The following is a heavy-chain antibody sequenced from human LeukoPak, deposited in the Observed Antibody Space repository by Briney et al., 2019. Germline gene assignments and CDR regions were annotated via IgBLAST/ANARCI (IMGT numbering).Heavy chain of an antibody. CDR3: ARGLHSWYLKTYYFDY. V-gene: IGHV4-30-4*01. CDR2: IYYSGST. CDR1: GGSISSGDYY. Sequence: SQTLSLTCTVSGGSISSGDYYWSWIRQPPGKGLEWIGYIYYSGSTYYNPSLKSRVTISVDTSKNQFSLKLSSVTAADTAVYYCARGLHSWYLKTYYFDYWGQGTLVTVSS. J-gene: IGHJ4*02. D-gene: IGHD6-13*01.